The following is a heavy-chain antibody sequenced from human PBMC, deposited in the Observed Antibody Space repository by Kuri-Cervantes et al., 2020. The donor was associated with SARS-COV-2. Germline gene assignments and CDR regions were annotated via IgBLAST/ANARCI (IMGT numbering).Heavy chain of an antibody. J-gene: IGHJ6*02. V-gene: IGHV4-59*01. Sequence: SETLSLTCTVSGGSISSYYWSWIRQPPGKGLEWIGHTYYSGSTNYNPSLKSRVTISVDTSKNQFSLKLSSVTAADTAVYYCAREEYSTGGMDAWGQGTTVTVSS. CDR3: AREEYSTGGMDA. CDR1: GGSISSYY. CDR2: TYYSGST. D-gene: IGHD4-11*01.